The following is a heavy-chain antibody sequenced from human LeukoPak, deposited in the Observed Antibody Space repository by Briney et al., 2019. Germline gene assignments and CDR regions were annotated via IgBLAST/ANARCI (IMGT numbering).Heavy chain of an antibody. CDR1: GFTFSSYA. Sequence: GGSLRLSCAASGFTFSSYAMSWVRQAPGKGLEWVSAISGSGGSTYYADSVKGRFTISRDNSKNTLYLQMNSLRAEDTAVYYCAKDGGIRYFDWLPFDYWGQGTLVTVSS. CDR2: ISGSGGST. J-gene: IGHJ4*02. CDR3: AKDGGIRYFDWLPFDY. D-gene: IGHD3-9*01. V-gene: IGHV3-23*01.